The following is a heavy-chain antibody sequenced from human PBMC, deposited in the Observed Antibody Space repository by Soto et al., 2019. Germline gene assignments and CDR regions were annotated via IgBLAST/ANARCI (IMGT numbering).Heavy chain of an antibody. CDR2: IIPISGAA. CDR3: ARDMTRTVVPYFDF. J-gene: IGHJ4*02. Sequence: SVKVSCKAPGGTFSNYVVNWVRQAPGQGLEWMGRIIPISGAANYAQKFQGRVTITADKSTSTSYMELSSLRSEDTAVYYCARDMTRTVVPYFDFWGQGTLVTVSS. V-gene: IGHV1-69*06. D-gene: IGHD1-7*01. CDR1: GGTFSNYV.